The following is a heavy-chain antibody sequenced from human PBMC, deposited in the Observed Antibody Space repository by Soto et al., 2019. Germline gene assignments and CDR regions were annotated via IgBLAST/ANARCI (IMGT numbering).Heavy chain of an antibody. CDR1: GYMFTTYG. Sequence: QVQLVQSGGEVKKPGASVEVSCRTSGYMFTTYGMSWVRQAPGQGLEWMAWISAYNGNKKYAQKFQGRVTMTTDTSTSTVSMELRNLTSDDTGPNFCARTGGGMAARPLEYWGQGTRVTVSS. D-gene: IGHD6-6*01. J-gene: IGHJ4*02. CDR2: ISAYNGNK. CDR3: ARTGGGMAARPLEY. V-gene: IGHV1-18*04.